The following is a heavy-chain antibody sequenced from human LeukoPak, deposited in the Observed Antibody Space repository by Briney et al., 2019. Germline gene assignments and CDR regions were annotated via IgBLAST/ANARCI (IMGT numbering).Heavy chain of an antibody. CDR3: ARQHYYDNSGFDY. V-gene: IGHV5-51*01. Sequence: GESLKISCQGSGYSFTDYWIAWVRQKPGKGLEWMGVIYPADSDTRYNPSFQGRVTVPADKSISAAYLHWSSLQASDSGIYYCARQHYYDNSGFDYWGQGTQVTVSS. D-gene: IGHD3-22*01. CDR1: GYSFTDYW. J-gene: IGHJ4*02. CDR2: IYPADSDT.